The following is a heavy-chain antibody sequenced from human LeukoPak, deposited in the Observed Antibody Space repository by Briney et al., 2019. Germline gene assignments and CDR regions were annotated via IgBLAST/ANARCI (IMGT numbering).Heavy chain of an antibody. J-gene: IGHJ3*02. CDR3: ASVPYYDSSGYYYEHDAFDI. CDR1: GFTVSSNY. D-gene: IGHD3-22*01. Sequence: GGSLRLSCAASGFTVSSNYMSWVRQAPGKGLEWVSVIYSGGSTYYADSVKGRFTISRDNSKNTLYLQMNGLRAEDTAVYYCASVPYYDSSGYYYEHDAFDIWGQGTMVTVSP. V-gene: IGHV3-53*01. CDR2: IYSGGST.